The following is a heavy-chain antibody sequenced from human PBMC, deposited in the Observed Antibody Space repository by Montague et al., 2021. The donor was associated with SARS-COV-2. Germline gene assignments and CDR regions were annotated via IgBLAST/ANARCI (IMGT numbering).Heavy chain of an antibody. CDR3: ARGRRILLWFGELLSGGDYYGMDV. CDR1: GGSFGGYH. V-gene: IGHV4-34*01. J-gene: IGHJ6*02. Sequence: SETLSLTCAAYGGSFGGYHWSWIRQPPGKGLEWIGEINHSGSTNXXPSLKSRVTISVDTSKNQFSLKLSSVSAADTAVYYCARGRRILLWFGELLSGGDYYGMDVWGQGTTVTVSS. D-gene: IGHD3-10*01. CDR2: INHSGST.